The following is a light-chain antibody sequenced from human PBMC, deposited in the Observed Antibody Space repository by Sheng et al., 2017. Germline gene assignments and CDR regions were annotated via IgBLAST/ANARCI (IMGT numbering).Light chain of an antibody. CDR2: GAS. V-gene: IGKV3-20*01. CDR1: QSVTDNY. Sequence: EIVLTQSPGTLSLSPGERATLSCRASQSVTDNYLAWYQQRPGQAPWLLIYGASSRATGTPDRFSGGGSGTDFTLTISRLEPEDFAVYYCQQYSRSPPTFGPGDQAG. CDR3: QQYSRSPPT. J-gene: IGKJ2*01.